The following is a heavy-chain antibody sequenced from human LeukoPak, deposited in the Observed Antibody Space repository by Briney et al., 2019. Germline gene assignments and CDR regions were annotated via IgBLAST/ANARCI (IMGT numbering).Heavy chain of an antibody. CDR2: IWYDGSNK. V-gene: IGHV3-33*06. Sequence: GGSLRLSCAASGFTFSSYGMHWVRQAPGKGLEGVAVIWYDGSNKYYADSVKRRFTISRDNSKNTLYLQMNSLRAEDTAVYYCAKVTGTTGYYYMDVWGKGTTVTVSS. CDR1: GFTFSSYG. CDR3: AKVTGTTGYYYMDV. J-gene: IGHJ6*03. D-gene: IGHD1-20*01.